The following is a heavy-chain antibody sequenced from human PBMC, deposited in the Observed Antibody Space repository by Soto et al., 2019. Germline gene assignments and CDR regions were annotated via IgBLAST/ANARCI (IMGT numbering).Heavy chain of an antibody. CDR3: ARDQITFGVYGMDV. CDR1: GFTFSTYD. J-gene: IGHJ6*02. CDR2: IWYDGSSK. D-gene: IGHD3-16*01. V-gene: IGHV3-33*01. Sequence: QVQLVESGGGVVQPGRSLRLSCAASGFTFSTYDMHWVRQAPGKGLEWVAVIWYDGSSKSYADSVKGRFTISRDNSKNTVYQQMNSLRAEDTAVYYCARDQITFGVYGMDVWGQGTTVTVSS.